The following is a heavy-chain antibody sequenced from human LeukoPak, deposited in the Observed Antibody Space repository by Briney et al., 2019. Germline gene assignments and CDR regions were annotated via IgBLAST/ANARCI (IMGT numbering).Heavy chain of an antibody. CDR3: ARARGIAVAGTDFDY. V-gene: IGHV1-2*02. CDR2: INPNSGGT. D-gene: IGHD6-19*01. Sequence: GASVKVSCKASGYTFTGYYMHWVRQAPGQGLEWMGWINPNSGGTNYAQKFQGGVTMTRDTSISTAYMELSRLRSDDTAVYYCARARGIAVAGTDFDYWGQGTLVTVSS. CDR1: GYTFTGYY. J-gene: IGHJ4*02.